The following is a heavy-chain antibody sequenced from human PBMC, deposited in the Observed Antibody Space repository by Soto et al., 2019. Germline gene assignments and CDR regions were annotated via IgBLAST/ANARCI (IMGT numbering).Heavy chain of an antibody. J-gene: IGHJ4*02. CDR3: ARDRLNTAMTRYDY. CDR1: GYTFTSYG. V-gene: IGHV1-18*01. Sequence: QVQLVQSGAEVKKPGASVKVSCKASGYTFTSYGISWVRQAPGQGLEWMGWISGYNGNTNYAQKFQGRVTMTTDTSTTTAYMALRSLRSDDTAVYYCARDRLNTAMTRYDYWGQGTLVTVSS. D-gene: IGHD5-18*01. CDR2: ISGYNGNT.